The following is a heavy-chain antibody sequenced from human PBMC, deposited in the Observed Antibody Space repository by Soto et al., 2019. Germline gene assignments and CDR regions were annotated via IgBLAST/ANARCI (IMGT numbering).Heavy chain of an antibody. CDR1: GGAISSYY. V-gene: IGHV4-59*01. D-gene: IGHD1-26*01. CDR3: ARAGRREWEQYYYYYGMDV. CDR2: IYYSGST. Sequence: KTAETLSLTCTVSGGAISSYYCIFIRHPPWKGLEWIGYIYYSGSTNYNPSLKSRVTISVDTSKNQFSLKLSSVTAADTAVYYCARAGRREWEQYYYYYGMDVWGQGTTVTVSS. J-gene: IGHJ6*02.